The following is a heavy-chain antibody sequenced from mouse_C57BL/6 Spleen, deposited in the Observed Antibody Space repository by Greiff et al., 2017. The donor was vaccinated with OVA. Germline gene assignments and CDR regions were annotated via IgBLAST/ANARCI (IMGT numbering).Heavy chain of an antibody. CDR3: TRKTGPNYFDG. D-gene: IGHD4-1*01. J-gene: IGHJ2*01. V-gene: IGHV6-6*01. Sequence: EVMLVESGGGLVQPGGSMKLSCAASGFTFSDAWMDWVRQSPEKGLEWVADISNKANHHATYYAESVKGRFTISRDDSKSSVYLQMNSLRAEDTGIYYCTRKTGPNYFDGWGQGTTLTVSS. CDR2: ISNKANHHAT. CDR1: GFTFSDAW.